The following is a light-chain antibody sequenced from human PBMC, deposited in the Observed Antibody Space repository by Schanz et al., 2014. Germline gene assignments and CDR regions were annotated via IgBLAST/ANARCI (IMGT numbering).Light chain of an antibody. V-gene: IGKV3-20*01. CDR3: QQYGSSPRT. CDR2: GTS. Sequence: EIVMTQSPATLSVSPGERATLSCRASQSVSSNLGWYQQRPGQAPRLLIYGTSSRAAGVPDRFSGSGSGTDFTLTIIRLEPEDFAVYYCQQYGSSPRTFGQGTKLEIK. J-gene: IGKJ2*01. CDR1: QSVSSN.